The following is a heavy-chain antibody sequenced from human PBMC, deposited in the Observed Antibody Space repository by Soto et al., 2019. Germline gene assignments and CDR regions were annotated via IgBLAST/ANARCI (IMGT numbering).Heavy chain of an antibody. CDR2: IIPIIGIA. CDR3: AGHRTGHRLNWFDP. V-gene: IGHV1-69*04. Sequence: SVKVSCKASGYTFTSYGISWVRQAPGQGLEWMGRIIPIIGIANYAQKFQGRVTITADKSTSTAYMELSSLRSEDTAVYYCAGHRTGHRLNWFDPWGQGTLVTVSS. J-gene: IGHJ5*02. CDR1: GYTFTSYG.